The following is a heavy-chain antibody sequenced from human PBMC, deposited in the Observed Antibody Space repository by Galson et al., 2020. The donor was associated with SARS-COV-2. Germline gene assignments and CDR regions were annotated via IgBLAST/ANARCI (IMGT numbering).Heavy chain of an antibody. D-gene: IGHD3-22*01. Sequence: GGSLRLSCAASTFTFEHYAMHWVRQAPGKGLEWVSGINWNSGSIGYADSVKGRFTISRDNANNSLYLQMNSLRAEDTALYYCVKDIGDYCDTSGYYGAFDLWGQGTLVTVS. CDR2: INWNSGSI. V-gene: IGHV3-9*01. CDR1: TFTFEHYA. J-gene: IGHJ3*01. CDR3: VKDIGDYCDTSGYYGAFDL.